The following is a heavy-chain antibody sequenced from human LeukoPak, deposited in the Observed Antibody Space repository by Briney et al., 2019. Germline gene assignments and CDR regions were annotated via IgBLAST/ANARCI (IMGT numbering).Heavy chain of an antibody. CDR3: ARDCSGGSCYDAFDY. CDR1: GGTFISYA. V-gene: IGHV1-69*13. J-gene: IGHJ4*02. Sequence: SVKVSCKASGGTFISYAISWVRQAPGQGLEWMGGIIPIFGTANYAQKFQGRVTITADESTSTAYMELSSLRSEDTAVYYCARDCSGGSCYDAFDYWGQETLVPVS. CDR2: IIPIFGTA. D-gene: IGHD2-15*01.